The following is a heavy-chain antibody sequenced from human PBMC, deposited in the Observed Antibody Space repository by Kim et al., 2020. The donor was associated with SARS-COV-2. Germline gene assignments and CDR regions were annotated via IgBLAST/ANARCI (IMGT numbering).Heavy chain of an antibody. J-gene: IGHJ6*02. CDR2: IIPMFAAA. CDR3: ARENGTYYYDSGSYLFDYYYGMDV. D-gene: IGHD3-10*01. Sequence: SVKVSCQASGGTFSSYAFSWVRQAPGQGLEWMGGIIPMFAAANYAQKFQGRVTFTADDSTSTAYMELSSLGSEDTAIYYCARENGTYYYDSGSYLFDYYYGMDVWGQGTTVTVSS. CDR1: GGTFSSYA. V-gene: IGHV1-69*13.